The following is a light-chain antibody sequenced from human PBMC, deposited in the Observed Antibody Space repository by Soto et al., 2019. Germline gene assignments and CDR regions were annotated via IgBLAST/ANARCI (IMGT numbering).Light chain of an antibody. CDR1: QSISSD. CDR2: GAS. V-gene: IGKV3-15*01. J-gene: IGKJ2*01. Sequence: ETVMTQPPATLSVSPGERATLSCRASQSISSDLAWYQQKPGQAPRLLIYGASTTATGIPGRFSGSGSGREFTLTISSLQSEDFAVYYCQQYNNWPRTFGQGTKLEIK. CDR3: QQYNNWPRT.